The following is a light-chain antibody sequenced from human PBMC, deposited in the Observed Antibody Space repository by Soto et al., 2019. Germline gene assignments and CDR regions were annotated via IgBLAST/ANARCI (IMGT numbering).Light chain of an antibody. Sequence: IVLTQSPAALSLSPGKRATLSCRASQNISNYLIWYQQKPGQAPRLLIYDVSNRATGIPARFSGGGSGTEFTLTISGLQPDDFATYYCQQFNTYPRTFGQGTKVDIK. CDR3: QQFNTYPRT. V-gene: IGKV3-11*01. CDR1: QNISNY. J-gene: IGKJ1*01. CDR2: DVS.